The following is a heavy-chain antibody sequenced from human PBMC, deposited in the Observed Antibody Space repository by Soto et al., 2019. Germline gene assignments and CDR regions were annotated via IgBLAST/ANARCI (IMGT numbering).Heavy chain of an antibody. CDR3: AKDPPRHFFDRYCSGGSCYSGAPSYGMDV. CDR2: ISGSGGSG. J-gene: IGHJ6*02. Sequence: GGSPGLGWAASGFTVSSYAMSWVGQAPAKGLGWVSAISGSGGSGYYADSVKGRFTISRDNSKNTRYLQMNSLRAEDTAVYYCAKDPPRHFFDRYCSGGSCYSGAPSYGMDVWGQGTSVTVSS. V-gene: IGHV3-23*01. CDR1: GFTVSSYA. D-gene: IGHD2-15*01.